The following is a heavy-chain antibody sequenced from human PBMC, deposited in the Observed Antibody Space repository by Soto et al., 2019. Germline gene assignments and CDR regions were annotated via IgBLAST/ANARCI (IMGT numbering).Heavy chain of an antibody. J-gene: IGHJ4*02. CDR3: ARHGVDRKVAPIYEYYFAY. CDR1: GGSISSYY. CDR2: IYYSGST. V-gene: IGHV4-59*08. D-gene: IGHD5-12*01. Sequence: PSETLSLTCTVSGGSISSYYWSWIRQPPGKGLEWIGYIYYSGSTNYNPSLKSRVTISVDTSKNQFSLKLSSVTAADTAVYYCARHGVDRKVAPIYEYYFAYWGQGTLVTVSS.